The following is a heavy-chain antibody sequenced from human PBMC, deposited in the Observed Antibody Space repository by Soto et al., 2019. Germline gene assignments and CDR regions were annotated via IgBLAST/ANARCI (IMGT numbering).Heavy chain of an antibody. D-gene: IGHD1-26*01. V-gene: IGHV4-30-4*01. CDR1: GGSISSGGYY. J-gene: IGHJ4*02. CDR3: ARGEQYSGRIFDY. CDR2: IYHSGST. Sequence: SETLSLTCTVSGGSISSGGYYWGLIRQPPGKGLEWIGSIYHSGSTYYNPSLKSRVTISADASKNQISLKLNFVTPEDTAVYFCARGEQYSGRIFDYWGQGTLVTVSS.